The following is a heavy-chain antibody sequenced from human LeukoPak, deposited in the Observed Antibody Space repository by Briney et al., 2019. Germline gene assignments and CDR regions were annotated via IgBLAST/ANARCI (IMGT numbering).Heavy chain of an antibody. V-gene: IGHV3-30-3*01. CDR3: ARDSLREYYYYGMDV. Sequence: GGSLRLSCAASGFTFSSYAMHWVRQAPGKGLEWVAVISYDGSNKYYTDTVKGRFTLSRDNSKNTLYLQMNSLRAEDTAVYYCARDSLREYYYYGMDVWGQGTTVTVSS. D-gene: IGHD3-16*01. CDR2: ISYDGSNK. CDR1: GFTFSSYA. J-gene: IGHJ6*02.